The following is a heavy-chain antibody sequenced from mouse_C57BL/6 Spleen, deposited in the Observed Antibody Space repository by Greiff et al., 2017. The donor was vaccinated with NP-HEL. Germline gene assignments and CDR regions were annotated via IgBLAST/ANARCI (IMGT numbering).Heavy chain of an antibody. V-gene: IGHV1-81*01. CDR1: GYTFTSYG. D-gene: IGHD1-1*01. Sequence: VQLQQSGAELARPGASVKLSCKASGYTFTSYGISWVKQRTGQGLEWIGEIYPRSGNTYYNEKFKGKATLTADKSSSTAYMELRSLTSEDSGVYFCARGAGSSYGYFDVWGTGTTVTVSS. J-gene: IGHJ1*03. CDR3: ARGAGSSYGYFDV. CDR2: IYPRSGNT.